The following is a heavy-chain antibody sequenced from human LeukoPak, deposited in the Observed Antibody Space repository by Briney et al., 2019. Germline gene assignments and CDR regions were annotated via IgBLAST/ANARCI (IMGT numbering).Heavy chain of an antibody. Sequence: PGGSLRLSCAASGFTFSSYAMHWVRQAPGKGLEWVAVISYDGSNKYYADSVKGRFTISRDNSKNTLYLQMNSLRAEDTAVYYCARSWGYSYGYFDYWGQGTLVTVSS. CDR3: ARSWGYSYGYFDY. CDR1: GFTFSSYA. D-gene: IGHD5-18*01. V-gene: IGHV3-30*01. J-gene: IGHJ4*02. CDR2: ISYDGSNK.